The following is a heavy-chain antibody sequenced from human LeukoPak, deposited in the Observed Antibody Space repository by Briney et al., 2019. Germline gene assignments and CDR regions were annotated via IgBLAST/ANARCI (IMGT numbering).Heavy chain of an antibody. D-gene: IGHD3-22*01. CDR3: ARTSSGYYFGHRFDP. J-gene: IGHJ5*02. V-gene: IGHV4-34*01. Sequence: SETLSLTCAIYGGSFSGYYWSWIRQPPGKGLEWIGEINHSGSTYYNPSLKSRVTISVDTFKNQFSLKLSSVTAADTAVYYCARTSSGYYFGHRFDPWGQGTLVTVSS. CDR2: INHSGST. CDR1: GGSFSGYY.